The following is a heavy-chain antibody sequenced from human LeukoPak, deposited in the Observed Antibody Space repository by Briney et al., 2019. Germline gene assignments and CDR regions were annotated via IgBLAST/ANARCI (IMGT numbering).Heavy chain of an antibody. CDR1: GFTFSSYW. J-gene: IGHJ4*02. CDR3: ARGSLGAGDY. CDR2: INSDGSIK. D-gene: IGHD1-26*01. Sequence: PGGSLRLSCAASGFTFSSYWMHWVRQAPGKGLVWVSRINSDGSIKNYADSVKGRFTISRDNAKNTLYLKMNSLRAEDTAVYYCARGSLGAGDYWGQGTLVTVSS. V-gene: IGHV3-74*01.